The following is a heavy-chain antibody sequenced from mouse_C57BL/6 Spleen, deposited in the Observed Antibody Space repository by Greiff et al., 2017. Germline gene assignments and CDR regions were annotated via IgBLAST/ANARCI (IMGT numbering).Heavy chain of an antibody. D-gene: IGHD1-1*02. CDR2: IYPGNGDT. V-gene: IGHV1-82*01. J-gene: IGHJ3*01. Sequence: VQLQQSGPELVKPGASVTISCKASGYAFSSSWMNWVKQRPGKGLEWIGRIYPGNGDTNYNGKFKGKATLTADKSSSTAYMQLSSLTSEDSAVYFCAIYGSWFAYWGQGTLVTVSA. CDR3: AIYGSWFAY. CDR1: GYAFSSSW.